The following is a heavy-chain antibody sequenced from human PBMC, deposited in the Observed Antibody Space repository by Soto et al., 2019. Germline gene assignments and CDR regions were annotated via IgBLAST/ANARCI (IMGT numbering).Heavy chain of an antibody. D-gene: IGHD3-22*01. J-gene: IGHJ6*02. CDR3: ARDPYYDSSGYLASNGMDV. CDR2: IYSDGST. Sequence: PGGSLRLSCAASGFTVSSNYMSWVRQAPGKGLEWVSVIYSDGSTYYADSVKGRFTISRHNSKNTLYLQMNSLRAGDTAVYYCARDPYYDSSGYLASNGMDVWGQGTTVTVSS. CDR1: GFTVSSNY. V-gene: IGHV3-53*04.